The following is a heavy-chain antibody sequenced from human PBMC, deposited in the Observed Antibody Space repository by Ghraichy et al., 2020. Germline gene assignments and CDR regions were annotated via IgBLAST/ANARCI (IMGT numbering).Heavy chain of an antibody. V-gene: IGHV1-3*01. Sequence: ASVKVSCKASGYTFTSYSMHWVRQAPGQRLEWMGWINAGNGNTKYSQKFQGRVTITRDTSASTAYMELSSLRSEDTAVYYCARSVATVIRQQWLVLGYWGQGTLVTVSS. J-gene: IGHJ4*02. CDR3: ARSVATVIRQQWLVLGY. CDR2: INAGNGNT. D-gene: IGHD6-19*01. CDR1: GYTFTSYS.